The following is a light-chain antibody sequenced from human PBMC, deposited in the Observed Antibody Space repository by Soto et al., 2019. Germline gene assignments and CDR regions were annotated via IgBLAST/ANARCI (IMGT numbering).Light chain of an antibody. CDR1: SSDVGGYTY. CDR2: DVS. CDR3: RSYTSSSTLV. Sequence: QSALTQPASVSGSPGQSITISCTGTSSDVGGYTYVSWYQQHPGKAPKLIIYDVSNRPSGVSNRFSGSKSDNTASLTISGPQAEDEADYYCRSYTSSSTLVFGGGTKPTVL. J-gene: IGLJ2*01. V-gene: IGLV2-14*03.